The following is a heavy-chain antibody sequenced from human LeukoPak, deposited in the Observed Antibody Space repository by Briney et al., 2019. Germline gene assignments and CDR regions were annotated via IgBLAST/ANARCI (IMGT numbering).Heavy chain of an antibody. CDR2: IYSSGSA. V-gene: IGHV4-39*07. Sequence: SETLSLTCTVSGGSMNSNNYYWGWIRQPPGKGLEWIGSIYSSGSASYNPSLKSRVSIVLDTSKNQFSLKVTSVTAADTAVYYCARDRSSYAKGHYDYWGQGTLVTVSS. J-gene: IGHJ4*01. CDR1: GGSMNSNNYY. CDR3: ARDRSSYAKGHYDY. D-gene: IGHD6-6*01.